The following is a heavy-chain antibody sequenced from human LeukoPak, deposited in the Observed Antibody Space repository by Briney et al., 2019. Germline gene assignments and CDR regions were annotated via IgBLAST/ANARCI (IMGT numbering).Heavy chain of an antibody. J-gene: IGHJ6*03. CDR1: GYTFTGYY. V-gene: IGHV1-2*04. CDR3: ASINYDPYFYMDV. Sequence: ASVKVSCKASGYTFTGYYMHWVRQAPGQGLEWMGWINPNSGGTNYAQKFQGWVTMTRDTSTSTAYMELSRLTSDDMAVYYCASINYDPYFYMDVWGKGTTVTVSS. D-gene: IGHD3-3*01. CDR2: INPNSGGT.